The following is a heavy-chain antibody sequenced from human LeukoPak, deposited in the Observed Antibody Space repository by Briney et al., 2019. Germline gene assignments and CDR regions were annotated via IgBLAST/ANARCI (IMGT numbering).Heavy chain of an antibody. D-gene: IGHD1-26*01. CDR2: IYTSGST. Sequence: SETLSLTCTVSGGSIYSGSYYWSWIRQPAGKGLEWIGRIYTSGSTNYNPSLKSRVTISVDTSKNQFSLKLSSVTAADTAVYYCAREVGATDFDYWGQGTLVTVSS. V-gene: IGHV4-61*02. J-gene: IGHJ4*02. CDR3: AREVGATDFDY. CDR1: GGSIYSGSYY.